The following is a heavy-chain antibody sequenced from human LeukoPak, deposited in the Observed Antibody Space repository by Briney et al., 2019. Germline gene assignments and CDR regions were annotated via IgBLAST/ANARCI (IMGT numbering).Heavy chain of an antibody. CDR1: GFTFSNSA. CDR3: ALRGYGDFSPFDY. V-gene: IGHV3-23*01. CDR2: ISAGGSDT. Sequence: PGGSLRLSCAASGFTFSNSAMTWVRQAPGKGLEWVSAISAGGSDTIYTDSVKDRFTISRDNSKNTLYLQMNSLRAEDTAVYYCALRGYGDFSPFDYWGQGTLVTVSS. J-gene: IGHJ4*02. D-gene: IGHD4-17*01.